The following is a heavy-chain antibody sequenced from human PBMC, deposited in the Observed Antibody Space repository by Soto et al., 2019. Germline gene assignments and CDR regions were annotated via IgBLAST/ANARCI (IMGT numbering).Heavy chain of an antibody. D-gene: IGHD3-22*01. V-gene: IGHV4-59*01. CDR1: GDSISSYS. J-gene: IGHJ4*02. CDR3: ARMIYYDSSGYWHFDY. Sequence: PSETLSLTCTVSGDSISSYSWSWIRQPPGKGLEWIGYIYYSGSTNYNPSLKSRVTISVDTSKNQFSLKLSSVTAADTAVYYCARMIYYDSSGYWHFDYWGQGTLVTVSS. CDR2: IYYSGST.